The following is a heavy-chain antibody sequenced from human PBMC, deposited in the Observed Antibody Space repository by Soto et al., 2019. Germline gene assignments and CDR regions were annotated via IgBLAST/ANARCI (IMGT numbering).Heavy chain of an antibody. Sequence: GGSLRLSXAASGFTFDDYAMHWVRQAPGKGLEWVSGISWNSGSIGYADSVKGRFTISRDNAKNSLYLQMNSLRAEDTALYYCAKRGDYYDSSGSSTGYFQHWGQGTLVTVSS. CDR3: AKRGDYYDSSGSSTGYFQH. V-gene: IGHV3-9*01. J-gene: IGHJ1*01. CDR1: GFTFDDYA. D-gene: IGHD3-22*01. CDR2: ISWNSGSI.